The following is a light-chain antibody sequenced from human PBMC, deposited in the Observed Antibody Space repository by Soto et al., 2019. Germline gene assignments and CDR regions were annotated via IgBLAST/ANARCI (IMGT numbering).Light chain of an antibody. CDR2: DGS. CDR1: QDIGKF. Sequence: DVQMTQSPSSLSASVGDRITITCQASQDIGKFLNWYQQKPGKAPKILIYDGSNLETGVPGRFSGGGSGTHFTFTISSLQSEDIGTYYCQQYDNVVFTFGPGTKVDLK. J-gene: IGKJ3*01. CDR3: QQYDNVVFT. V-gene: IGKV1-33*01.